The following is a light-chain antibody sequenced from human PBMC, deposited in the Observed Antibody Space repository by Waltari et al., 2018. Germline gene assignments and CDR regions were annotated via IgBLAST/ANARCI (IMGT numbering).Light chain of an antibody. CDR3: QQRSNWPPK. CDR1: QSVSSY. Sequence: EIVLTQSPATLSLSLGERATLPCRASQSVSSYLAWYQQKPGQAPRLLIYDASNRATGIPARFSGSGSGTDFTLTISSLEPEDFAVYYCQQRSNWPPKFGQGTKVEIK. CDR2: DAS. J-gene: IGKJ1*01. V-gene: IGKV3-11*01.